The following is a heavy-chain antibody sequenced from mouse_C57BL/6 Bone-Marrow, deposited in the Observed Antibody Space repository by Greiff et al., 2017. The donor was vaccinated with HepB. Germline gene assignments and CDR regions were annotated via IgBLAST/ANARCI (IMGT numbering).Heavy chain of an antibody. Sequence: QVQLQQSGAELARPGASVKLSCKASGYTFTSYGISWVKQRPGQGLEWIGEIYPRSGNTYYNEKFKGKATLTADKSSSTAYMELRSLTSEDSAVYFCARLGAWFAYWGQGTLVTVSA. CDR3: ARLGAWFAY. CDR2: IYPRSGNT. D-gene: IGHD4-1*01. J-gene: IGHJ3*01. V-gene: IGHV1-81*01. CDR1: GYTFTSYG.